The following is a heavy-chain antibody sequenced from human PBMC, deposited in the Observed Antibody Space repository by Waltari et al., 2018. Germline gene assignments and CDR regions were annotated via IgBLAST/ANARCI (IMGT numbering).Heavy chain of an antibody. V-gene: IGHV4-59*12. CDR3: ARGVGSGDYNLDY. Sequence: QVQLQESGPGLVKPSETLSLTCAVSGGSLTYNYWSWIRQPPGKGREWIAYIYYSGSTHYNPSLRSRLTISVDTSKNQFSLNMSSVTATDTAVYYCARGVGSGDYNLDYWGQGTLVTVSS. D-gene: IGHD4-17*01. CDR2: IYYSGST. CDR1: GGSLTYNY. J-gene: IGHJ4*02.